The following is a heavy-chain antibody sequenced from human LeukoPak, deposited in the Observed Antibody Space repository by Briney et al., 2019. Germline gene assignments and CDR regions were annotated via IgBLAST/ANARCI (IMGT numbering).Heavy chain of an antibody. V-gene: IGHV3-23*01. CDR2: ICDRGGTT. CDR3: AKDLGTGRITIFGVVVLGIDY. Sequence: GVSLRLSCAASGFTFSSYAMSWVRQAPGKGLEWVSCICDRGGTTYYADSVKGRFTISRDNSRNTLYLQMNSLRAEDTAVYYCAKDLGTGRITIFGVVVLGIDYWGQGTLVTVSS. CDR1: GFTFSSYA. D-gene: IGHD3-3*01. J-gene: IGHJ4*02.